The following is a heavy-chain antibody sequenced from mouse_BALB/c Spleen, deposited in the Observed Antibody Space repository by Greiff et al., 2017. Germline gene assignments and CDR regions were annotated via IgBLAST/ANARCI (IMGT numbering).Heavy chain of an antibody. V-gene: IGHV14-3*02. CDR1: GFNIKDTY. J-gene: IGHJ2*01. D-gene: IGHD1-2*01. CDR3: ARFITTAFDY. CDR2: IDPANGNT. Sequence: VQLKQSGAELVKPGASVKLSCTASGFNIKDTYMHWVKQRPEQGLEWIGRIDPANGNTKYDPKFQGKATITADTSSNTAYLQLSSLTSEDTAVYYCARFITTAFDYWGQGTTLTVSS.